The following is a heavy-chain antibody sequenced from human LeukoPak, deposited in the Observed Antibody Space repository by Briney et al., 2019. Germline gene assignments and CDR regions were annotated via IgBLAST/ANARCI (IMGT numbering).Heavy chain of an antibody. D-gene: IGHD3-16*01. CDR2: IKSKTDGGTT. CDR3: TTDDPWGSYLDY. CDR1: GFTFSNAW. J-gene: IGHJ4*02. Sequence: GGSLGLSCAASGFTFSNAWMNWVRQAPGKGLEWVGRIKSKTDGGTTDYAAPVKGRFTISRDDSKNTLYLQMNSLKTEDTAVYYCTTDDPWGSYLDYWGQGTLVTVSS. V-gene: IGHV3-15*07.